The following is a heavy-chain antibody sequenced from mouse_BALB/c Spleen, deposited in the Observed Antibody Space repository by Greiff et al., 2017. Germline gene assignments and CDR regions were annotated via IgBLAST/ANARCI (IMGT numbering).Heavy chain of an antibody. CDR3: ARTPSTTVVARAMDY. J-gene: IGHJ4*01. CDR1: GFTFTSYT. D-gene: IGHD1-1*01. Sequence: VQLVESGAELARPGASVKMSCKASGFTFTSYTMHWVKQRPGQGLEWIGYINPSSGYTNYNQKFKDKATLTADKSSSTAYMQLSSLTSEDSAVYYCARTPSTTVVARAMDYWGQGTSVTVSS. CDR2: INPSSGYT. V-gene: IGHV1-4*01.